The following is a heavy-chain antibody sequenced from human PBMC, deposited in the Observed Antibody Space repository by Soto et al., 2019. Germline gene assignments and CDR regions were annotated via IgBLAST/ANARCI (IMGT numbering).Heavy chain of an antibody. J-gene: IGHJ6*02. Sequence: QPGGSLRLSCTASGFTFGDYAMSWFRQAPGKGLEWVGFIRSKAYGGTTEYAASVKGRFTISRDDSKSIAYLQMNSLKTEDTAVYYCTFDYDFWSGYKIYYYYYGMDVWGQGTTVTVSS. D-gene: IGHD3-3*01. V-gene: IGHV3-49*03. CDR3: TFDYDFWSGYKIYYYYYGMDV. CDR2: IRSKAYGGTT. CDR1: GFTFGDYA.